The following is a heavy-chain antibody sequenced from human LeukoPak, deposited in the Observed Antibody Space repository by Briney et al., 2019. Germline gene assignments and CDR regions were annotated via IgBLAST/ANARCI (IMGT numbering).Heavy chain of an antibody. CDR1: GGTFSSYA. Sequence: SVKVSCKASGGTFSSYAISWVRQAPGQGLEWMGGIIPIFGTANYAQKFQGRVTITTDESTSTAYMELSSLRSEDTAVYYCRQVGYSYGIEYYFDYWGQGTLVTVSS. CDR3: RQVGYSYGIEYYFDY. V-gene: IGHV1-69*05. CDR2: IIPIFGTA. J-gene: IGHJ4*02. D-gene: IGHD5-18*01.